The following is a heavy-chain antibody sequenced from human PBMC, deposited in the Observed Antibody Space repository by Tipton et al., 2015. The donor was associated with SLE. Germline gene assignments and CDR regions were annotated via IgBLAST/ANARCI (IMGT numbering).Heavy chain of an antibody. D-gene: IGHD3-16*01. V-gene: IGHV1-18*04. CDR3: ARQGGGY. Sequence: QSGPEVKKPGASVKVSCKASGYIFTNHGVSWVRQAPGQGLEWMGWINPKNGDSRDGQRFQGRISMTTDTSTTTAYMELRGLRSDDTAVYYCARQGGGYWGQGTLVTVSS. CDR2: INPKNGDS. J-gene: IGHJ4*02. CDR1: GYIFTNHG.